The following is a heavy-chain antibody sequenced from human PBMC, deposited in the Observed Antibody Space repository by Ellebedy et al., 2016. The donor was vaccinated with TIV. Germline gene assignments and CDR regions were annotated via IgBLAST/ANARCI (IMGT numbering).Heavy chain of an antibody. Sequence: MPSETLSLTCAVYGGSFSGYYWSWIRQPPGKGLEWIGEINHSGSTNYNPSLKSRVTISVDTSKNQFSLKLSSVTAADTAVYYCARGQNCGGDCYIDPWGQGTLVTVSS. J-gene: IGHJ5*02. CDR2: INHSGST. D-gene: IGHD2-21*02. CDR3: ARGQNCGGDCYIDP. V-gene: IGHV4-34*01. CDR1: GGSFSGYY.